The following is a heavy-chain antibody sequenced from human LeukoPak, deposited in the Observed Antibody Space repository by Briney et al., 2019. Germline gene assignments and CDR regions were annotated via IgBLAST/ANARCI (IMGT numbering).Heavy chain of an antibody. CDR3: ARVPTDYYYYYYMDV. Sequence: GGSLRLSCAASGFTFSSYSMNWVRQAPGKGLEWVSPISSSSSYIYYADSVKGRFTISRDNSKNTLYLQMNSLRAEDTAVYYCARVPTDYYYYYYMDVRGKGTTVTVSS. CDR1: GFTFSSYS. J-gene: IGHJ6*03. V-gene: IGHV3-21*04. CDR2: ISSSSSYI.